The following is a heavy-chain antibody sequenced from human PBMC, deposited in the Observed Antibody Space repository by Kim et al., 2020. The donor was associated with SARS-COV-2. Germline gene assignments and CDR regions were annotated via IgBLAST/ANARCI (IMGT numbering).Heavy chain of an antibody. CDR3: ARALGGYYDSSKSGAFDI. V-gene: IGHV4-34*01. Sequence: KSRVTISVDTSKNQFSLKLSSVTAADTAVYYCARALGGYYDSSKSGAFDIWGQGTMVTVSS. J-gene: IGHJ3*02. D-gene: IGHD3-22*01.